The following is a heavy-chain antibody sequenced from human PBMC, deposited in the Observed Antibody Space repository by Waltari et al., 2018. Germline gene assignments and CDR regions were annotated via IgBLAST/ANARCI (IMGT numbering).Heavy chain of an antibody. V-gene: IGHV3-30*04. CDR2: ISYNERNI. CDR3: ARDYCDRTNCHGMDV. D-gene: IGHD3-22*01. CDR1: EFTFSSYA. J-gene: IGHJ6*02. Sequence: QVQLVESGGGVVQPGRSLRLSCAASEFTFSSYAMHWVRQAPGKWLEWVAVISYNERNIYYVDSVKGRFIISRDNSNKMLYLQMNNLRTEDTAVYYCARDYCDRTNCHGMDVWGQGTTVIVSS.